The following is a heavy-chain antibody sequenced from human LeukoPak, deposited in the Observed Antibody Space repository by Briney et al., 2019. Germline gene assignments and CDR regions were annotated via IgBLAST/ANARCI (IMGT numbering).Heavy chain of an antibody. CDR1: GFTFSSYW. CDR3: AKGLYSSGWYWAN. D-gene: IGHD6-19*01. J-gene: IGHJ4*02. CDR2: IKQDGSEK. V-gene: IGHV3-7*03. Sequence: GGSPRLSCAASGFTFSSYWMSWVRQAPGKGLEWVANIKQDGSEKYYVDSVKGRFTISRDNAKNSLYLQMNSLRAEDTAIYYCAKGLYSSGWYWANWGQGTLVTVSS.